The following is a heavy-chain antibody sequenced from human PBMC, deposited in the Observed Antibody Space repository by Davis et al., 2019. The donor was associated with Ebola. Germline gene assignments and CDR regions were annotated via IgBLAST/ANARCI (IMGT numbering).Heavy chain of an antibody. V-gene: IGHV2-70*11. J-gene: IGHJ5*02. D-gene: IGHD4-11*01. CDR1: GFSFSTSGMC. CDR3: ARTTYSNYENNWFDP. CDR2: IDWDDDK. Sequence: SGPTLVKPTQTLTLTCTFSGFSFSTSGMCVSWIRQPPGKALEWLARIDWDDDKYYSTSLKTRLTISKDTSKNQVVLTMTNMDPVDTATYYCARTTYSNYENNWFDPWGQGTLVTVSS.